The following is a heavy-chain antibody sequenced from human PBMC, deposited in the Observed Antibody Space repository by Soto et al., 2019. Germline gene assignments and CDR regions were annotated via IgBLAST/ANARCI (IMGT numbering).Heavy chain of an antibody. Sequence: SETLSLTCAVSGGSVSSGVFSWNWIRQPPGQGLEWIGYISHGGSPHYTPSLRSRVSISVDRSTNVISLNLTSMTPADPPVYFSATGHYYYAMDVWGQGTTATVSS. J-gene: IGHJ6*02. V-gene: IGHV4-30-2*01. CDR2: ISHGGSP. CDR3: ATGHYYYAMDV. CDR1: GGSVSSGVFS.